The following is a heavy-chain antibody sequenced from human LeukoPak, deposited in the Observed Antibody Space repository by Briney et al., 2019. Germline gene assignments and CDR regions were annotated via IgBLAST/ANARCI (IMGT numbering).Heavy chain of an antibody. J-gene: IGHJ4*02. V-gene: IGHV4-34*01. D-gene: IGHD6-13*01. CDR1: GGSFSGYY. CDR3: ARGSTMGYSSSWYK. Sequence: SETLSLTCAVYGGSFSGYYWSWIRQPPGKGLEWIGEINHSGTTNYNPSLKSRVTMSVDTSTNQFSLKLSSVTAADTAVYYCARGSTMGYSSSWYKWGQGALVTVSS. CDR2: INHSGTT.